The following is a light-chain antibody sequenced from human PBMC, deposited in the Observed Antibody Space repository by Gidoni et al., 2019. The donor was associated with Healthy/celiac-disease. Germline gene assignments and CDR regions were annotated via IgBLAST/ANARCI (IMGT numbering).Light chain of an antibody. CDR2: DAS. CDR1: QSVSSY. CDR3: QQRSNWPPMYT. J-gene: IGKJ2*01. Sequence: EIVLTQSPATLFLSPGERATLSCRASQSVSSYLAWYQQKPGQAPRLRIYDASNRATGIPARFSGSGSGTDFTLTISSLEPEDFAVYYCQQRSNWPPMYTFGQGTKLEIK. V-gene: IGKV3-11*01.